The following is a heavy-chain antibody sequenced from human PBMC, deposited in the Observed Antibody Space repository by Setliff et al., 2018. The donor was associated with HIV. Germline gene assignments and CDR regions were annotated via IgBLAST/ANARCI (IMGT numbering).Heavy chain of an antibody. V-gene: IGHV3-11*01. CDR3: ARQGIRAISGAFDI. J-gene: IGHJ3*02. CDR1: GFTFSDYY. D-gene: IGHD3-10*01. Sequence: GESLKISCAASGFTFSDYYMSWIRQAPGKGLEWVSYISRSGSTIYYADSVKGRFTISRDNAKNSLYLQMNSLRAEDTAVYYCARQGIRAISGAFDIWGQGTMVTVSS. CDR2: ISRSGSTI.